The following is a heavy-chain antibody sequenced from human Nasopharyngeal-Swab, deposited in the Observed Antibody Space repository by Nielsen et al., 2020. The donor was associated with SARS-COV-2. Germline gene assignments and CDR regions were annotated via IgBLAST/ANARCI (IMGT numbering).Heavy chain of an antibody. J-gene: IGHJ5*02. CDR3: VTGPTVVRGGWFDP. CDR1: GYTLTELS. D-gene: IGHD4-23*01. CDR2: FDPEDGET. Sequence: ASVKVSCKVSGYTLTELSMHWVRQAPGKGLEWMGGFDPEDGETIYAQKFQGRVTMTEDTSTDTAYMELSSLRSEDTAVYYCVTGPTVVRGGWFDPWGQGTLVTVSS. V-gene: IGHV1-24*01.